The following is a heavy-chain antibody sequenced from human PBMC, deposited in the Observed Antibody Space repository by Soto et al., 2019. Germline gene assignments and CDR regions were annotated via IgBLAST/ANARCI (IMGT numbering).Heavy chain of an antibody. CDR1: GFTFSSYS. J-gene: IGHJ4*02. D-gene: IGHD6-25*01. CDR2: ISSSSSTI. Sequence: EVQLVESGGGLVQPGGSLRLSCAASGFTFSSYSMNWVRQAPGKGLEWVSYISSSSSTIYYADSVKGRFTISRDNAKNSLYLQMNSLRAGDTAVYYCARDRSVEISVCDYWGQGTLVTVSS. CDR3: ARDRSVEISVCDY. V-gene: IGHV3-48*01.